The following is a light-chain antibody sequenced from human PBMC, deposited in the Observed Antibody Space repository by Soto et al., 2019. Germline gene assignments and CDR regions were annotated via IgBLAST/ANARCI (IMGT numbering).Light chain of an antibody. V-gene: IGKV3-20*01. Sequence: EIVLTQSPDTLSLSPGERATLSCRASQSVSTNRLAWYQQKPGQAPRLLIYGASTRATGIPDRFSGSGSGTDFTLTISRLEPADFAAYYCQQYGTSPRTFGQGTKVEI. CDR2: GAS. CDR1: QSVSTNR. CDR3: QQYGTSPRT. J-gene: IGKJ1*01.